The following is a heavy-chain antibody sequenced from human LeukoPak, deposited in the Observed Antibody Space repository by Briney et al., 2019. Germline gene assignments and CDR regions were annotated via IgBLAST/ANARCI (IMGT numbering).Heavy chain of an antibody. D-gene: IGHD2-15*01. CDR1: GFTFSSYG. V-gene: IGHV3-30*02. J-gene: IGHJ4*02. Sequence: GGSLRLSCAASGFTFSSYGMHWVRQAPGKGLEWVAVIWYDGSNKFYADSVKGRFTISRDNSKNTLYLQMNSLRAEDTAVYYCAKDFAVVGASSFDYWGQGTLVTVSS. CDR3: AKDFAVVGASSFDY. CDR2: IWYDGSNK.